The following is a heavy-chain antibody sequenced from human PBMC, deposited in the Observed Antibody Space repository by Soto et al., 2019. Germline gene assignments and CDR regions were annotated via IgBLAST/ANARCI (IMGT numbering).Heavy chain of an antibody. V-gene: IGHV4-4*07. CDR2: IYSDGTT. D-gene: IGHD2-2*01. J-gene: IGHJ6*04. CDR1: GGSMNNYY. CDR3: SRVGCSNSRCYARGMVV. Sequence: SETLSLTCTVSGGSMNNYYWSWVRQPAGKGLEWVGRIYSDGTTNYSPSLKSRVTMSLDTSKDQFSLHLNSVTAADTAVYYCSRVGCSNSRCYARGMVVWAEGPRVPVSS.